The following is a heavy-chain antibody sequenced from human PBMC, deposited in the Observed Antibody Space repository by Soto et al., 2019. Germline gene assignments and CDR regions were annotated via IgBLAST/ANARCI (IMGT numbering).Heavy chain of an antibody. CDR3: ARLPMVRGAYDAFDI. J-gene: IGHJ3*02. Sequence: GESLKISCKGSGYSFTSYWIGWVRQMPGKGLEWMGIIYPGDSDTRYSPSFQGQVTISADKSISTAYLQWSSLKASDTAMYYCARLPMVRGAYDAFDIWGQGTMVTVSS. CDR1: GYSFTSYW. CDR2: IYPGDSDT. V-gene: IGHV5-51*01. D-gene: IGHD3-10*01.